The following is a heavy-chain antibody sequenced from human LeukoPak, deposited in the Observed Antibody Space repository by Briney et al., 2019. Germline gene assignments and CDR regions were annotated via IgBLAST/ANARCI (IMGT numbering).Heavy chain of an antibody. V-gene: IGHV3-33*01. CDR3: ARDAAAAGTVNFDY. CDR2: IWYDGSNK. J-gene: IGHJ4*02. D-gene: IGHD6-13*01. CDR1: GFTFSSYG. Sequence: GRSLRLSCAAFGFTFSSYGMHWVRQAPGKGLEWVAVIWYDGSNKYYADSVKGRFTISRDNSKNTLYLQMNSLRAEDTAVYYCARDAAAAGTVNFDYWGQGTLVTVSS.